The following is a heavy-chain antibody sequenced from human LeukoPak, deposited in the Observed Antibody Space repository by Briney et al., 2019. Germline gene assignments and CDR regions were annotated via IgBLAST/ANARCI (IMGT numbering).Heavy chain of an antibody. CDR3: SRGGFGSGPGY. V-gene: IGHV3-74*01. Sequence: GGSLRLSCTAAGFTFNRHWMHWVRQAPGKGLVWVSYVNNDGRGTTYADSVKGRFTISRDNAKNTMYLEMNSLRAEDTAMYYCSRGGFGSGPGYWGQGTLVTVSS. CDR1: GFTFNRHW. D-gene: IGHD3-10*01. CDR2: VNNDGRGT. J-gene: IGHJ4*02.